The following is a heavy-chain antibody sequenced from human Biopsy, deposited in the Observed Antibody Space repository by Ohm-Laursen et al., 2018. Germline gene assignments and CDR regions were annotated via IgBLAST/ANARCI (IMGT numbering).Heavy chain of an antibody. J-gene: IGHJ5*02. D-gene: IGHD2/OR15-2a*01. CDR1: GYTFTTYD. Sequence: ASVKVSCKASGYTFTTYDITWVRQATGQGPEWMGWMNPISGNTGYAHKFRGRVTMTSDSPISTAYLEVSSLTFEDTAVYYCARAVRYRLLSDPWGQGTLVTVSS. CDR2: MNPISGNT. CDR3: ARAVRYRLLSDP. V-gene: IGHV1-8*01.